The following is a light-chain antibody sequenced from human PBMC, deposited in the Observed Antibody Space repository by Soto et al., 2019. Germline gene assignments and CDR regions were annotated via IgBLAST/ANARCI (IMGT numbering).Light chain of an antibody. V-gene: IGLV3-21*02. J-gene: IGLJ2*01. CDR3: QVWPSSSDQCV. CDR1: NIRSES. Sequence: SYELTQPPSLSVAPGQTARITCGGDNIRSESVHWYQQKPGQAPVLVVYDDRDRPSGVPERFSGSNSGNTATMTISGVEAGDEADYYCQVWPSSSDQCVFGGGTKVTVL. CDR2: DDR.